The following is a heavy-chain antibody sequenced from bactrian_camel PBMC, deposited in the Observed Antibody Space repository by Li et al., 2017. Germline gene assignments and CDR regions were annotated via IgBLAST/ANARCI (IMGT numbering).Heavy chain of an antibody. V-gene: IGHV3-2*01. J-gene: IGHJ4*01. Sequence: QVQLVESGGGLVQPGGSLRLSCAASGFTFSYYMSWVRQAPGKGLEWVSSVYSDGIYTYYADSVKGRFIISRDDATKTLFLQLNSLKTEDTAKYYCTPGVYWGQGTQVTVS. CDR1: GFTFSYY. D-gene: IGHD5*01. CDR2: VYSDGIYT. CDR3: TPGVY.